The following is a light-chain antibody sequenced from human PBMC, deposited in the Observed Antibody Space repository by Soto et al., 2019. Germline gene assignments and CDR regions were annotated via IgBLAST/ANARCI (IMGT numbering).Light chain of an antibody. V-gene: IGKV1-5*03. CDR2: KAS. Sequence: FLLTQSPSTLPGPVGDRATSTCRARQTISSWWVLYQQKPGKAPKLLTHKASTLKSGAPSMFSGRGSGTEFTLTISRLQHDDFATYCCHHYSSDSEAFGQGTKVDI. CDR1: QTISSW. J-gene: IGKJ1*01. CDR3: HHYSSDSEA.